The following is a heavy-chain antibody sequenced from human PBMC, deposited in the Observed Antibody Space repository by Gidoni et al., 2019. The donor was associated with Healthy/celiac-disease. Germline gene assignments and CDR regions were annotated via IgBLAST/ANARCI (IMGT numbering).Heavy chain of an antibody. CDR2: IKSKTDGGTT. D-gene: IGHD2-2*01. CDR1: GFTFSNDW. J-gene: IGHJ4*02. CDR3: TTEPETAQDIVVVPAAMDQVYFDY. V-gene: IGHV3-15*01. Sequence: EVQLVESGGGLVKPGGSLRLSCAASGFTFSNDWMSWVRPAPGKGLEWVGRIKSKTDGGTTDYAAPVKGRFTISRDDSKNTLYLQMNSLKTEDTAVYYCTTEPETAQDIVVVPAAMDQVYFDYWGQGTLVTVSS.